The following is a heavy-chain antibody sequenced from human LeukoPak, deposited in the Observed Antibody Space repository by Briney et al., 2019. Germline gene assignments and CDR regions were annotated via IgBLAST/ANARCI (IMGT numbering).Heavy chain of an antibody. CDR1: GYTFTGYY. J-gene: IGHJ4*02. D-gene: IGHD5-18*01. V-gene: IGHV1-2*02. CDR2: INPNSGGT. Sequence: ASVKVSCKASGYTFTGYYMHWVRQAPGQGLEWMGWINPNSGGTNYAQKFQGRVTMTRDTSISTAYMELSRLRSDDTAVYYCARNREDTAMALDYWGQGTLVTVSS. CDR3: ARNREDTAMALDY.